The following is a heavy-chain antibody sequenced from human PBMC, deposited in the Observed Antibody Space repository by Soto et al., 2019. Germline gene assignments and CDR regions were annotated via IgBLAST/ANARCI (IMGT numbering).Heavy chain of an antibody. D-gene: IGHD5-18*01. CDR3: AKNGYSSYYGMDV. J-gene: IGHJ6*02. CDR2: ISYDGSNK. CDR1: GFTFSSYG. Sequence: QVQLVESGGGVVQPGRSLRLSCAASGFTFSSYGMHWVRQAPGKGLEWVAVISYDGSNKYYADSVKGRFTISRDNSKNTLYLQMNSLRAEDTAVYYCAKNGYSSYYGMDVWGQGTTVTVSS. V-gene: IGHV3-30*18.